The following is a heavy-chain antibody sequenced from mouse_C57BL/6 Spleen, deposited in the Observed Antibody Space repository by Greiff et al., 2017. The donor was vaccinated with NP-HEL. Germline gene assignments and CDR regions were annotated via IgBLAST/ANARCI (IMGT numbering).Heavy chain of an antibody. Sequence: EVQLQQSGPELVKPGASVKISCKASGYTFTDYYMNWVKQSHGKSLEWIGDINPNNGGTSYNQKFKGKATLTVDKSSSTAYMELSSLTSEDSAVYYCAIHYGYDVYAMDYWGQGTSVTVSS. D-gene: IGHD2-2*01. V-gene: IGHV1-26*01. J-gene: IGHJ4*01. CDR1: GYTFTDYY. CDR3: AIHYGYDVYAMDY. CDR2: INPNNGGT.